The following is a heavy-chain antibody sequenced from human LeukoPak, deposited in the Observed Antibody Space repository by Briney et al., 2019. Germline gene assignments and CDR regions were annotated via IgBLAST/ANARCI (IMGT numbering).Heavy chain of an antibody. Sequence: ASVKVSCKASGYTFTSYGISWVRQAPGQGPEWMGWISAYNGNTNYAQKLQGRVTMTTDTSTSTAYMELRSLRSDDTAVYYCARDLGEGYYYDSSGYGYFDYWGQGTLVTVSS. V-gene: IGHV1-18*01. J-gene: IGHJ4*02. D-gene: IGHD3-22*01. CDR3: ARDLGEGYYYDSSGYGYFDY. CDR2: ISAYNGNT. CDR1: GYTFTSYG.